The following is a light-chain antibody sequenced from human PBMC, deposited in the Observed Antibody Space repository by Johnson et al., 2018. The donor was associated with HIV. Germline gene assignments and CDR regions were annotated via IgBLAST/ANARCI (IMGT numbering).Light chain of an antibody. Sequence: QSVLTQPPSVSAAPGQKVTISCSGSSSNIGNNYVSWYQQLPGTAPKLLIYENNKRPSGIPARFSGSKSGTSATLGIPGLPTGDEADYYCGTWDSRLRNVVGTGTKVTVL. V-gene: IGLV1-51*01. CDR1: SSNIGNNY. CDR3: GTWDSRLRNV. J-gene: IGLJ1*01. CDR2: ENN.